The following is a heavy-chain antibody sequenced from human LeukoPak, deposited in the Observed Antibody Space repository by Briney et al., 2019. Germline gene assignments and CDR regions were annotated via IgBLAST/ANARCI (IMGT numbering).Heavy chain of an antibody. D-gene: IGHD3-3*01. CDR2: VYYSGST. CDR3: ARIPWSGYYDY. J-gene: IGHJ4*02. V-gene: IGHV4-59*12. CDR1: GGSISTYY. Sequence: SETLSHTCTVSGGSISTYYWSWIRQPPGKGLEWIGYVYYSGSTNYNPSLKSRVTISADKSKNQFSLKLSSVTAADTAVYYCARIPWSGYYDYWGQGTLVTVSS.